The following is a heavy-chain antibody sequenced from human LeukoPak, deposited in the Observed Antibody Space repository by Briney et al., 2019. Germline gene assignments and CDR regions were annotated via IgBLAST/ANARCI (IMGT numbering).Heavy chain of an antibody. Sequence: SETLSLTCTVSGGSISSYYWSWIRQPPGKGLEWIGYIYYSGSTNYNPSLKSRVTISVDTSKNQFSLKLSSVTAADTAVYYCARLALDIVVVPAAIGGDNWFDPWGQGTLVTVSS. CDR3: ARLALDIVVVPAAIGGDNWFDP. J-gene: IGHJ5*02. CDR2: IYYSGST. CDR1: GGSISSYY. V-gene: IGHV4-59*01. D-gene: IGHD2-2*03.